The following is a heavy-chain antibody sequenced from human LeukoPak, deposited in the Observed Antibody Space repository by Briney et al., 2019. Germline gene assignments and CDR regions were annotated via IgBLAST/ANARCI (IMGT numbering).Heavy chain of an antibody. CDR3: ASNYYDSKGYTNYTAD. CDR2: MYSDGST. D-gene: IGHD3-22*01. J-gene: IGHJ4*02. CDR1: GFTVTSNY. Sequence: GGSLRLSCAASGFTVTSNYMSWVRQAPGKGLEWVSVMYSDGSTYYADSVKGRFTISRDNSKNTLYLQMNSLRAEDTAVYYCASNYYDSKGYTNYTADCGQGSLVTTSA. V-gene: IGHV3-53*01.